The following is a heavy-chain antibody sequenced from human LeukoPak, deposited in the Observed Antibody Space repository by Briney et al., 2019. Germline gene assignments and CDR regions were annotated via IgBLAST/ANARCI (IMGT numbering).Heavy chain of an antibody. CDR1: GFTFNSYA. CDR2: ISYDGSNK. D-gene: IGHD3-22*01. Sequence: PGRSLRLSCAASGFTFNSYAMHWVRQAPGKELEWVALISYDGSNKYYADSVKGRFTISRDNSKNTLYLQMNSLRAEDTAVYYCARRGAYYDSSGYYDWGLGTLVTVSS. J-gene: IGHJ4*02. CDR3: ARRGAYYDSSGYYD. V-gene: IGHV3-30-3*01.